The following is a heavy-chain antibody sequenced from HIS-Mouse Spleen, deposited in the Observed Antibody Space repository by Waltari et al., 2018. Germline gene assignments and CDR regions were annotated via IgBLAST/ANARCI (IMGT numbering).Heavy chain of an antibody. CDR2: INYSGRT. D-gene: IGHD6-13*01. V-gene: IGHV4-39*07. Sequence: QLQLQESGPGLVKPSETLSLTCTVSGGSISSSSYYWGWIRQPPGKGLEWVGSINYSGRTYYNPALKSRVTIAVDTSKNQFSLKLSSVTAADTAVYYCARESPAAAGLGRYFDYWGQGTLVTVSS. J-gene: IGHJ4*02. CDR1: GGSISSSSYY. CDR3: ARESPAAAGLGRYFDY.